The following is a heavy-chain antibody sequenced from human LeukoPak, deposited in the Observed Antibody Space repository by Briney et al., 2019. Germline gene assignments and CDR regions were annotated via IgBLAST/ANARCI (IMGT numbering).Heavy chain of an antibody. J-gene: IGHJ4*02. V-gene: IGHV1-18*01. D-gene: IGHD3-22*01. Sequence: GASVKVFCKASGYIFTNFGISWVRQARGQGLEWMGWISGYNGNTKYVQKFQGRVTMTTDTSTSTAYMELRSLRSDDTAVYYCARDLTHRRNYDNSGYQIVPAFWGQGTLVTVSS. CDR3: ARDLTHRRNYDNSGYQIVPAF. CDR1: GYIFTNFG. CDR2: ISGYNGNT.